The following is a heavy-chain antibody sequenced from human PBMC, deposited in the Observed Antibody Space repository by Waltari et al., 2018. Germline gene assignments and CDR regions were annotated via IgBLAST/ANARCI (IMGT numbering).Heavy chain of an antibody. CDR1: GGTFNSFA. V-gene: IGHV1-69*12. Sequence: QLVQSGAEVKKPGSSVLVSCKASGGTFNSFALSWVRQAPGPGLEWMGGIIPRFNTPTYARKFQGRLTVTADESTSTAYRELNSLRSEDSALYYCATRIPSDHSGSFYYYGMDVWGQGTTVTVSS. D-gene: IGHD6-6*01. CDR2: IIPRFNTP. J-gene: IGHJ6*02. CDR3: ATRIPSDHSGSFYYYGMDV.